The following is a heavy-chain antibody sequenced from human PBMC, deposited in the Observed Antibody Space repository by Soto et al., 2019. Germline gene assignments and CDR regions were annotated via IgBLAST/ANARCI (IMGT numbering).Heavy chain of an antibody. J-gene: IGHJ6*02. CDR2: ISGSGGST. CDR1: GFTFSSYA. V-gene: IGHV3-23*01. D-gene: IGHD4-17*01. Sequence: EVQLLESGGGLVQPGGSLRLSCAASGFTFSSYAMSWVRQAPGKGLEWVSAISGSGGSTYYADSVKGRFTISRDNSKNPLYLQMNSLRAEDTAVYYCAKDTRTIDYGDYDDYYYYGMDVWGQGTTVTVSS. CDR3: AKDTRTIDYGDYDDYYYYGMDV.